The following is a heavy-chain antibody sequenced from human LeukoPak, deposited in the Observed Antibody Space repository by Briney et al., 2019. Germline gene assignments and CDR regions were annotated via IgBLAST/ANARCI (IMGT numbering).Heavy chain of an antibody. D-gene: IGHD1-7*01. J-gene: IGHJ5*02. Sequence: ASVKVSCKVSGGTFSSYAISWVRQAPGQGLEWMGRIIPILGIANYAQKFQGRVTITADKSTSTAHMELSSLRSEDTAVYYCARVPTITGTTRWFDPWGQGTLVTVSS. CDR1: GGTFSSYA. CDR3: ARVPTITGTTRWFDP. CDR2: IIPILGIA. V-gene: IGHV1-69*04.